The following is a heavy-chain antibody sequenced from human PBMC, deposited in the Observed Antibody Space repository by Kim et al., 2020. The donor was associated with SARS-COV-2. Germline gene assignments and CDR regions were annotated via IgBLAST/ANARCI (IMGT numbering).Heavy chain of an antibody. CDR3: ARGGRGTVTKIDY. J-gene: IGHJ4*02. D-gene: IGHD4-17*01. Sequence: YAQKRQGRVTMTTDTSTSTAYMGLRSPRSDDTAVYYCARGGRGTVTKIDYWGQGTLVTVSS. V-gene: IGHV1-18*01.